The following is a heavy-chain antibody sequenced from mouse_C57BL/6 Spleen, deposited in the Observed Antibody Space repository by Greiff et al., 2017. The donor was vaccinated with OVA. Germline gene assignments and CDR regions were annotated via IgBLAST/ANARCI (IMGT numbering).Heavy chain of an antibody. J-gene: IGHJ4*01. V-gene: IGHV1-52*01. Sequence: QVQLQQPGAELVRPGSSVKLSCKASGYTFTSYWMHWVKQRPIQGLEWIGNIDPSDSETHYNQKFKDKATLTVDKSYSTAYMQLSSLTSEDSAVYYCARTAHATHMDYWGQGTSVTVSS. D-gene: IGHD3-2*02. CDR1: GYTFTSYW. CDR3: ARTAHATHMDY. CDR2: IDPSDSET.